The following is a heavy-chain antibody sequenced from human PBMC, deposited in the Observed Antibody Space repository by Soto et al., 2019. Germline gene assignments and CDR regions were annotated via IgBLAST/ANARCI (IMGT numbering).Heavy chain of an antibody. CDR3: VRLFACSSGSCYFVP. D-gene: IGHD2-15*01. CDR1: GGSITNTDYF. V-gene: IGHV4-39*01. CDR2: INYAGKT. J-gene: IGHJ5*02. Sequence: SETLSLTCTVSGGSITNTDYFWAWARQPPGKGLEWIGSINYAGKTFYSPSVKSRLTISIDTSENQFSLRLTSVTATDTAIYYCVRLFACSSGSCYFVPWGHGTLVTVSS.